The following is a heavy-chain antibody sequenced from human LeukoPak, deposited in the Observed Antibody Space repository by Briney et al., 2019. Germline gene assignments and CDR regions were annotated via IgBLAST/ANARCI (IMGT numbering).Heavy chain of an antibody. V-gene: IGHV1-18*01. D-gene: IGHD3-10*01. CDR3: ARDVWFGELSLFDY. J-gene: IGHJ4*02. CDR1: GYTFTSYG. CDR2: ISAYNGNT. Sequence: ASVKVSCKASGYTFTSYGFSWVRQAPGQGLEWMGWISAYNGNTNYAQKFQGRVTMTTNTSTNTAYVELRSLRSDDTAVYFCARDVWFGELSLFDYWGQGTLVIVSS.